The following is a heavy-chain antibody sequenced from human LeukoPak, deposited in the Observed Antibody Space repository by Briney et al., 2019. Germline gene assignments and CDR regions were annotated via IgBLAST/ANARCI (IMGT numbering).Heavy chain of an antibody. Sequence: SETLSLTCTVSGGSISSGDYYWSWIRQPPGKGLEWIGYIYYSGSTNYNPSLKSRATISVDTSKNQFSLKLSSVTAADTAVYYCAQARAAAGSPYNWFDPWGQGTLVTVSS. CDR3: AQARAAAGSPYNWFDP. CDR1: GGSISSGDYY. J-gene: IGHJ5*02. CDR2: IYYSGST. V-gene: IGHV4-61*08. D-gene: IGHD6-13*01.